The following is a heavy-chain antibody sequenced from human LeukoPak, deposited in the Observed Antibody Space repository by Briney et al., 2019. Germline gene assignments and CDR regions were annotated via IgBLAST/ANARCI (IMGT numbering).Heavy chain of an antibody. V-gene: IGHV3-30*03. CDR3: ARPTRVVAATLANGFAL. CDR2: ISYDGSDK. D-gene: IGHD2-15*01. J-gene: IGHJ3*01. Sequence: GGSLRLSCAASGFSFSSYGMHWVRQAPGKGLEWVAVISYDGSDKYYAGSVKGRFTISRDNSKNTLYLQMNSLRAEDTAVYYCARPTRVVAATLANGFALWGQGTMVTVSS. CDR1: GFSFSSYG.